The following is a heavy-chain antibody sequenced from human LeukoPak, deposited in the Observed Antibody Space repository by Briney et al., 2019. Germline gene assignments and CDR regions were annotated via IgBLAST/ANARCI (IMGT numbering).Heavy chain of an antibody. CDR1: GFTFSSYS. CDR3: AREGRYDYVWGSYRYVDY. CDR2: ISSSSSTI. V-gene: IGHV3-48*01. J-gene: IGHJ4*02. Sequence: TGGSLRLPCAASGFTFSSYSMNWVRQAPGKGLEWVSYISSSSSTIYYADSVKGRFTTSRDNAKNSLYLQMNSLGAEDTAVCYCAREGRYDYVWGSYRYVDYWGQGTLVTVSS. D-gene: IGHD3-16*02.